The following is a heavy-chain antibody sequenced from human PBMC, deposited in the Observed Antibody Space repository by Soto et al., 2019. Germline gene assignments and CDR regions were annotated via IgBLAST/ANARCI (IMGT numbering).Heavy chain of an antibody. V-gene: IGHV3-21*01. D-gene: IGHD2-2*01. CDR1: GFTFSRYY. J-gene: IGHJ3*02. CDR2: ISTTSTYT. CDR3: ARDDGVSSTNVNAFDI. Sequence: ELQLVESGGGLVEPGGSLRLSCAASGFTFSRYYMNWVRQAPGKGLEWVSSISTTSTYTHYADSLKGRFTISRDNAKKSLYLEMDSLRAQDTAVYYCARDDGVSSTNVNAFDIWGQGTKVTVSS.